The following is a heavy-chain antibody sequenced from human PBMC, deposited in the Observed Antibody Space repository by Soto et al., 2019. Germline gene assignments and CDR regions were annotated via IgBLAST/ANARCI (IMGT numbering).Heavy chain of an antibody. CDR1: AYTFTTYG. V-gene: IGHV1-18*04. CDR3: ASEPIYYNEGSGYYPLGY. Sequence: ASGRVCSKAYAYTFTTYGFSWVRQAPGQGLECVGWISASNGNTHYSQKFQGRVTMTTDTSTSTAYMELRSLTSGDTAVYYCASEPIYYNEGSGYYPLGYWGQGTLVTVSS. J-gene: IGHJ4*02. D-gene: IGHD3-22*01. CDR2: ISASNGNT.